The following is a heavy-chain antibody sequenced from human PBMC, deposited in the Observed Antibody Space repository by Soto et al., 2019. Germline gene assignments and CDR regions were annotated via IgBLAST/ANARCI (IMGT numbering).Heavy chain of an antibody. CDR2: ISWDGLAQ. V-gene: IGHV3-30*18. CDR3: AKETIQVGGPNYFDY. J-gene: IGHJ4*02. CDR1: GFTFGRYG. D-gene: IGHD1-1*01. Sequence: LRLSCKASGFTFGRYGMHWVRQAPGMGLEWVAVISWDGLAQYYGDSVRGRFTISRDNSQSTLYLQMNSLRTEDTAIYYCAKETIQVGGPNYFDYWGQGVLVTVSS.